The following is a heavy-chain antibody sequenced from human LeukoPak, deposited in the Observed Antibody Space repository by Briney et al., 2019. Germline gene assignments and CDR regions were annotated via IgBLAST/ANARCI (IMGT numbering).Heavy chain of an antibody. CDR1: GYTFTSYD. CDR2: MHPNSGNT. V-gene: IGHV1-8*03. J-gene: IGHJ4*02. CDR3: ARGLVRFLEWYGANFDY. D-gene: IGHD3-3*01. Sequence: ASVKVSCKASGYTFTSYDINWVRQATGQGLEWMGWMHPNSGNTGYAQKFQGRVTITRNTSISTAYMELSSLRSEDTAVYYCARGLVRFLEWYGANFDYWGQGTLVTVSS.